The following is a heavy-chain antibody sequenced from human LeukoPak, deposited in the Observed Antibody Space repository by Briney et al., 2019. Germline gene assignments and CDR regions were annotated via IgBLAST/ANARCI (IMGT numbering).Heavy chain of an antibody. CDR1: GVSISGYY. Sequence: SETLSLTCAVSGVSISGYYWIWIRQSPRRGLEYIGSIFYREGFSYGGTTFYNPSLQSRVTISVDTSKNTFSLRLSSVTAADTAVYYCARQISGNRDYWGQGTLVTVSA. V-gene: IGHV4-59*05. CDR3: ARQISGNRDY. D-gene: IGHD3-10*01. J-gene: IGHJ4*02. CDR2: IFYREGFSYGGTT.